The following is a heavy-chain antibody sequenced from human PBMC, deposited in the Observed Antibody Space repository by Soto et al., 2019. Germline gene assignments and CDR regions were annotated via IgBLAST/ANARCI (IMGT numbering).Heavy chain of an antibody. CDR3: AFLIVVLRAVPLDH. Sequence: HPGGSLRLSCAASGFAFRSYAMSWARQAPGKGLEWVSGISGRDSSTYYADSVKGRFTISRDNSKNTLYLQMNSLRSDDSAVYYCAFLIVVLRAVPLDHWGQGTLVTVSS. V-gene: IGHV3-23*01. CDR2: ISGRDSST. J-gene: IGHJ4*02. CDR1: GFAFRSYA. D-gene: IGHD2-21*01.